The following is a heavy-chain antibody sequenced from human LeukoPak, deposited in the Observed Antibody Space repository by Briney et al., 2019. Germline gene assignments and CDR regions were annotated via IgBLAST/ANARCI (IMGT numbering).Heavy chain of an antibody. D-gene: IGHD3-16*01. V-gene: IGHV3-23*01. CDR1: GFNFRNYG. CDR3: AGRTYYFDY. Sequence: PGGSLRLSCVASGFNFRNYGMNWVRQAPGKGLEWVAAVSDDGDKTYYGDSVKGRFTVSRDNSKNTLYLQMSSLRAEYTAVYYCAGRTYYFDYWGQGTLVTVSS. CDR2: VSDDGDKT. J-gene: IGHJ4*02.